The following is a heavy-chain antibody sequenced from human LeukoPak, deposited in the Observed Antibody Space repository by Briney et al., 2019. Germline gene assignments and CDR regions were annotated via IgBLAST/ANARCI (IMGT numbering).Heavy chain of an antibody. V-gene: IGHV3-9*01. CDR2: ISCNSGSI. Sequence: GGSLRLSCAASGFTLIIYAMNWVRQAPGKGLEWVSGISCNSGSIGYADSGKGRFTISRDNAKNSLYLQMNSLRAEDTAVYYCAKDMKPNLISAYSSSPGYFDYWGQGTLVTVSS. CDR1: GFTLIIYA. J-gene: IGHJ4*02. CDR3: AKDMKPNLISAYSSSPGYFDY. D-gene: IGHD6-6*01.